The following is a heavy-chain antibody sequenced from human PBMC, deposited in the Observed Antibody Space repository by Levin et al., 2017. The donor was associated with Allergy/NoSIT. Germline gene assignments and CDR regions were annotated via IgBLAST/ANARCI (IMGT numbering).Heavy chain of an antibody. CDR2: INQDGSGR. CDR1: GFTFSNYW. Sequence: AGGSLRLSCAASGFTFSNYWMTWVRQAPGKGLEWVANINQDGSGRYYMDSVKGRFTISRDNAKNSLYLQMNSLRAEDTAVYYCARNVATGGRYFDYWGQGTLVTVSS. V-gene: IGHV3-7*04. D-gene: IGHD2-15*01. J-gene: IGHJ4*02. CDR3: ARNVATGGRYFDY.